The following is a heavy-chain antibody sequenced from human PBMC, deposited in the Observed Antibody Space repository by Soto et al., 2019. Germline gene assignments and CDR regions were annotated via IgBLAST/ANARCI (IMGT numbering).Heavy chain of an antibody. CDR2: FDPEDGET. CDR1: GYTLTELS. V-gene: IGHV1-24*01. Sequence: ASVKVSCKVSGYTLTELSMHWVRQAPGKGLEWMGGFDPEDGETIYAQKFQGRVTMTEDTSTDTAYMELSSLRSEDTAVYYCATGAMITFGGVIVKVHYGMDVWGQGTTVTVSS. CDR3: ATGAMITFGGVIVKVHYGMDV. D-gene: IGHD3-16*02. J-gene: IGHJ6*02.